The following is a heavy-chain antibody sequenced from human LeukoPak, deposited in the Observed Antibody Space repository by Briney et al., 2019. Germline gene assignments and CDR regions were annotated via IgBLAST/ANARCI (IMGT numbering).Heavy chain of an antibody. CDR2: ISSSSSTI. V-gene: IGHV3-48*01. CDR3: ASGPLYYDFWSGYYGPDWFDP. D-gene: IGHD3-3*01. Sequence: PGGSLRFSCAASGFTFSSYSMNWVRQAPGKGLEWVSYISSSSSTIYYADSVKGRFTISRDNAKNSLYLQMNSLRAEDTAVYYCASGPLYYDFWSGYYGPDWFDPWGQGTLVTVSS. CDR1: GFTFSSYS. J-gene: IGHJ5*02.